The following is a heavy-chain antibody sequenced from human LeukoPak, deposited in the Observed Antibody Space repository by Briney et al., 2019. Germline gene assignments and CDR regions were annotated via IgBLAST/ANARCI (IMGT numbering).Heavy chain of an antibody. J-gene: IGHJ3*02. CDR3: ITDPGEWEPI. V-gene: IGHV3-15*01. CDR2: IKSKTDGGTT. D-gene: IGHD1-26*01. Sequence: GGSLRLSCAASGFTFSSYAMSWVRQAPGKGLEWVGRIKSKTDGGTTDYGAPVKGRFIISRDDSKNTLYLQMSGLKIEDTAVYFCITDPGEWEPIWGQGTMVTVSS. CDR1: GFTFSSYA.